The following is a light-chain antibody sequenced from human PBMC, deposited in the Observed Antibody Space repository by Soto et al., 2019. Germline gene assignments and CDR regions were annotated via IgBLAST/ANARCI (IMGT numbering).Light chain of an antibody. V-gene: IGLV2-14*01. Sequence: QSVLTQPASVSGSPGQSITISCTGTSSDVGGYNYVSWYQQHPGKAPKLMIFDVSNRPSGVSNGFSGSKSGNTASLTISGLQAEDEADYYCSSYTSSTTPVFGTGTKVTVL. CDR3: SSYTSSTTPV. CDR2: DVS. CDR1: SSDVGGYNY. J-gene: IGLJ1*01.